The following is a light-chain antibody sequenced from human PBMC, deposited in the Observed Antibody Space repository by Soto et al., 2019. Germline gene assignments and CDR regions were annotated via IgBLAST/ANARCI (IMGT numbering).Light chain of an antibody. CDR2: KAS. CDR3: QQYNSYWT. J-gene: IGKJ1*01. Sequence: DIQMTQSPSTLSASVGDRVTITCRASQNINNWLAWYQQKPGKAPKLLIYKASSLESGVPSRFSGSGSGTEFTLTISSLQPDDFATYCCQQYNSYWTFGQGTKVEIK. CDR1: QNINNW. V-gene: IGKV1-5*03.